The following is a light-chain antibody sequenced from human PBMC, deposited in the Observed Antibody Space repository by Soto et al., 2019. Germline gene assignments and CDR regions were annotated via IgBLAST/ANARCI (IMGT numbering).Light chain of an antibody. CDR3: ETWDSNIRV. CDR1: SGHRSYI. CDR2: LEGSRSY. J-gene: IGLJ2*01. V-gene: IGLV4-60*03. Sequence: QLVLTQSSSASASLGSSVKLTCTLSSGHRSYIIAWHQQQPGKAPRYLMKLEGSRSYNKGSGVPDRFSGSSSGADRYLTMSNLQSEDEADYYCETWDSNIRVFGGGTKVTVL.